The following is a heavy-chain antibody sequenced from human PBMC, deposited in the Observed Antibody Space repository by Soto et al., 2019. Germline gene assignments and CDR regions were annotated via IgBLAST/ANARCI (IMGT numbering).Heavy chain of an antibody. V-gene: IGHV3-23*01. D-gene: IGHD6-6*01. J-gene: IGHJ4*02. Sequence: EVQLLESGGGLVQPGGSLRLSCAASGFAFSNYAMHWVRQAPGKGLEWVSSISTSIDATYYADSVKGRFTISRADSNNTLYLQMNSLRAEDSAVYYCAKDRTVAARNFDYWGQGTQVTVSS. CDR2: ISTSIDAT. CDR1: GFAFSNYA. CDR3: AKDRTVAARNFDY.